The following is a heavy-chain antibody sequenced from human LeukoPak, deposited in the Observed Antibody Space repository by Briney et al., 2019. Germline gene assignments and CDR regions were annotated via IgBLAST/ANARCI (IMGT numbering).Heavy chain of an antibody. CDR3: APFSAVTHYYFDY. CDR1: GFTFSSHS. Sequence: GGSLRLSCAASGFTFSSHSLMWVRQAPGKGLEWVSSISPDSGYIYYADSVKGRFTISRDNAENSLFLQMNSLGAEDTAVYYCAPFSAVTHYYFDYWGQGTLATVSS. V-gene: IGHV3-21*01. CDR2: ISPDSGYI. D-gene: IGHD6-13*01. J-gene: IGHJ4*02.